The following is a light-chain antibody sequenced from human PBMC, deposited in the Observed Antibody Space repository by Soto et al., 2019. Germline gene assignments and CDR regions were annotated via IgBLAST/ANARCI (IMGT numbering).Light chain of an antibody. Sequence: QSALIQPASVSGSPGQSITISCTGASSDVGGYNLVSWYQQHPGKAPKLMIYEVSKRPSGVSNRFSGSQSGNTASLTISGLQAEDEADYYCCLYAGSSTFAFGGGTKLTVL. V-gene: IGLV2-23*02. CDR3: CLYAGSSTFA. J-gene: IGLJ2*01. CDR1: SSDVGGYNL. CDR2: EVS.